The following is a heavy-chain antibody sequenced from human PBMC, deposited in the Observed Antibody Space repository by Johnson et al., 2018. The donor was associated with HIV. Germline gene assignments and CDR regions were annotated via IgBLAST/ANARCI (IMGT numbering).Heavy chain of an antibody. CDR1: GFTFSGYA. D-gene: IGHD6-13*01. V-gene: IGHV3-48*04. Sequence: VQLVESGGGVVQPGGSLRLSCEVSGFTFSGYAMNWVRQAPGKGLEWVSYISSSGSTIYYADSVKGRFTISRDNAKNTLYLQMNGLRPEDTAVYYCAKDEAQTLASAGRDAFDFWGQGTAVTV. CDR3: AKDEAQTLASAGRDAFDF. J-gene: IGHJ3*01. CDR2: ISSSGSTI.